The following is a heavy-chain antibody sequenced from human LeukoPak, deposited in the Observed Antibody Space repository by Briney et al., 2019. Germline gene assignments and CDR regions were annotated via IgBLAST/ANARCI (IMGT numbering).Heavy chain of an antibody. J-gene: IGHJ4*02. D-gene: IGHD6-13*01. Sequence: GGSLRLSCAASGFMFGTYWMTWVRQAPGKGLEWVANIKPDGGETYYVDSVKGRFTISRDNTKNLLYLQMNSLRGEDAAAYYCGGFGYEAAVDLWGQGTLVTVSS. CDR3: GGFGYEAAVDL. CDR1: GFMFGTYW. CDR2: IKPDGGET. V-gene: IGHV3-7*01.